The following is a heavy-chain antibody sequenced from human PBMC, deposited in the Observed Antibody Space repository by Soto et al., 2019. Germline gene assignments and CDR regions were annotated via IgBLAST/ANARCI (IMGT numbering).Heavy chain of an antibody. Sequence: QITLKESGPTLVKRTQTLTLTCTYSGFSLRTTGVGVGWIRQPPGKALEWLGIIYWDDNKRYSPSLKSRLTLTNDISKSQVVLTMTNMDPVDTATYYCAHTWGLPFDYWGQGTLVIVSS. CDR1: GFSLRTTGVG. CDR3: AHTWGLPFDY. D-gene: IGHD3-16*01. V-gene: IGHV2-5*02. J-gene: IGHJ4*02. CDR2: IYWDDNK.